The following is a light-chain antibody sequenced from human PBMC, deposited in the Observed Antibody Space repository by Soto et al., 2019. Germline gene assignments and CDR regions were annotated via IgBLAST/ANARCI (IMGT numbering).Light chain of an antibody. CDR3: SSHTSRSTSYI. CDR2: DVS. J-gene: IGLJ1*01. CDR1: GSDVGGYNY. V-gene: IGLV2-14*01. Sequence: QSALTQPASVSGSPGQSITISCTGTGSDVGGYNYVSWYQQHPGKAPKLMIYDVSNRPSGVSNRFSGSKSANTASLTISGLQAADEADYYCSSHTSRSTSYIFGTGTRSPS.